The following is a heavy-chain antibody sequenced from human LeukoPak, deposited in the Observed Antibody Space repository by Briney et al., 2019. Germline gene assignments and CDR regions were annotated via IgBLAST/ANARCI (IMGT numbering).Heavy chain of an antibody. D-gene: IGHD3-10*01. CDR3: ARGGITMVRGVPNNWFDP. J-gene: IGHJ5*02. CDR2: INHSGST. CDR1: GGSFSGYY. V-gene: IGHV4-34*01. Sequence: SETLSLTCAVYGGSFSGYYWSWIRQPPGKGLEWIGEINHSGSTNYNPSLKSRVTISVDTSKNQFSLKLSSATAADTAVYYCARGGITMVRGVPNNWFDPWGQGTLVTVSS.